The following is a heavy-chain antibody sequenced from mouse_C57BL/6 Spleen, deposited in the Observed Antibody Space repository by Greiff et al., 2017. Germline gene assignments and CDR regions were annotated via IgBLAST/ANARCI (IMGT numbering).Heavy chain of an antibody. V-gene: IGHV1-80*01. Sequence: QVQLQQSGAELVKPGASVKISCKASGYAFSSYWMNWVKQRPGKGLEWIGQIYPGDGDTNYNGKFKGKATLTADKSSSTAYMQLSSLTSEDSAVYFCARSGNYVHSYWYFDVWGTGTTVTVSS. D-gene: IGHD2-1*01. CDR2: IYPGDGDT. CDR3: ARSGNYVHSYWYFDV. CDR1: GYAFSSYW. J-gene: IGHJ1*03.